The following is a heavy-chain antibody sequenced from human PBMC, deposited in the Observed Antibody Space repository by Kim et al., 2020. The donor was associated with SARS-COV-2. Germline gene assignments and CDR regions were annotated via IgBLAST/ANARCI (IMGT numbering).Heavy chain of an antibody. D-gene: IGHD3-3*01. CDR3: ARERFEDLWSGSCWFDP. CDR1: GFTFSSYT. Sequence: GGSLRLSCAASGFTFSSYTMNWVRQAPGKGLEWVSYISSSSSTIYYADSVKGRFTISRDNAKNTLYLQMNSLRAEDTAVYYCARERFEDLWSGSCWFDPWGQGTPVTVSS. J-gene: IGHJ5*02. V-gene: IGHV3-48*01. CDR2: ISSSSSTI.